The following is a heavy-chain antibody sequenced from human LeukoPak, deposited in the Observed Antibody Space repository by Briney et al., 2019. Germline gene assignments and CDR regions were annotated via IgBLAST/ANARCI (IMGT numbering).Heavy chain of an antibody. CDR2: ISGSGGST. D-gene: IGHD6-19*01. Sequence: GGSLRLSCAASGFTFSSYAMSWVRQAPGKGLEWVSAISGSGGSTYYADSVKGRFTISRDNSRNTLYLQMNSLRAEDTAVYYCAKAFRGASGWYSIWGQGTLVTVSS. J-gene: IGHJ4*02. V-gene: IGHV3-23*01. CDR3: AKAFRGASGWYSI. CDR1: GFTFSSYA.